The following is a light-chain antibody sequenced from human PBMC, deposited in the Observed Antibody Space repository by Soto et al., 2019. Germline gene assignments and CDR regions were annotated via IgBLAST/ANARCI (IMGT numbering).Light chain of an antibody. J-gene: IGKJ1*01. V-gene: IGKV1-5*03. CDR1: QTISSW. CDR3: QQYNNYST. Sequence: IQMTQSPSSLSGSVGDRVTITCRASQTISSWLAWYQQKPGKAPKLLIYKASTLKSGVPSRFSGSGSGTEFTLTISSLQSEDFAVYYCQQYNNYSTFGQGTKVDIK. CDR2: KAS.